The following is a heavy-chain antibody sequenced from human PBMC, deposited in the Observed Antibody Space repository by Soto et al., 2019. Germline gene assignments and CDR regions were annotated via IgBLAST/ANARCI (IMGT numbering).Heavy chain of an antibody. CDR2: ISYDGSNK. J-gene: IGHJ4*02. D-gene: IGHD1-26*01. CDR1: GFTFSSYG. Sequence: QVQLVASGGGVVQPGRALRLSCAASGFTFSSYGMHWVRQAPGKVLEWVAVISYDGSNKNYADSVKGRFTISRDNSKNTLYLQMNSLRAEDTAVYYCAKGGQREPIDYWGQGTLVTVSS. V-gene: IGHV3-30*18. CDR3: AKGGQREPIDY.